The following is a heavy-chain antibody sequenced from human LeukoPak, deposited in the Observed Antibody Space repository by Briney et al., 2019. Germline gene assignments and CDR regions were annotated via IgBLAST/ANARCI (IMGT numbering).Heavy chain of an antibody. CDR1: GYTFTGYY. CDR3: ARESGSLDAFDI. J-gene: IGHJ3*02. Sequence: ASVKVSCKASGYTFTGYYMHWVRQAPGQGPEWMGWINPNSGGTNYAQKFQGRVTMTRDTSISTAYMELSRLRSDDTAVYYCARESGSLDAFDIWGQGTMVTVSS. D-gene: IGHD1-26*01. CDR2: INPNSGGT. V-gene: IGHV1-2*02.